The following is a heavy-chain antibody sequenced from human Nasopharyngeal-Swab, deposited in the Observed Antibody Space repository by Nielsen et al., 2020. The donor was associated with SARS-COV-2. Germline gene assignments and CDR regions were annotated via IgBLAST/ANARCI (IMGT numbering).Heavy chain of an antibody. V-gene: IGHV4-38-2*02. D-gene: IGHD3-10*01. CDR3: ARGGRGLLGY. Sequence: SETLSLTCTVSGYSISSGYYWGWIRQPPGKGLEWIGSIYHSGSTYYNPSLKSRVTISVDTSKNQFSLKLSSVTAADTAVYYCARGGRGLLGYWGQGTLVTVSS. J-gene: IGHJ4*02. CDR2: IYHSGST. CDR1: GYSISSGYY.